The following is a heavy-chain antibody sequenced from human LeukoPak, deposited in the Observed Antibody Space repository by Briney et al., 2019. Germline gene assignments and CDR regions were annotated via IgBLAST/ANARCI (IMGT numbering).Heavy chain of an antibody. CDR3: ARVYDYVWGSYRYIDY. V-gene: IGHV4-59*08. CDR2: IYYSGST. D-gene: IGHD3-16*02. CDR1: GGSISSYY. J-gene: IGHJ4*02. Sequence: SETLSLTCTVSGGSISSYYWSWIRQPPGKGLEWIGYIYYSGSTNYNPSLKSRVTISVDTSKNQFSLKLSSVTAADTAVYYCARVYDYVWGSYRYIDYWGQGTLVTVSS.